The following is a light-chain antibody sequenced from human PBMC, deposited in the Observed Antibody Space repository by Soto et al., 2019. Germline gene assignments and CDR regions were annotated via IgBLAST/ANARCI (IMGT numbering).Light chain of an antibody. Sequence: EIVLTQSPDTLSLSPGEVATLGCRAAQSVTNRYLAWYQHKPGQAPRLLIYGASTRATGIPDRFSGSGFETDFSLTISRLEPEDFAVYFCQQYSTSPPITFGQGTRLEIK. CDR3: QQYSTSPPIT. J-gene: IGKJ5*01. V-gene: IGKV3-20*01. CDR1: QSVTNRY. CDR2: GAS.